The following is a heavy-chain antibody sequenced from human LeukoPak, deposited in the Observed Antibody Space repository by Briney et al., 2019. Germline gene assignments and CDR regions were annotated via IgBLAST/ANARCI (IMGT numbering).Heavy chain of an antibody. D-gene: IGHD2-2*02. V-gene: IGHV4-59*11. J-gene: IGHJ5*02. CDR1: GGSTSSHY. CDR2: IYYSGST. Sequence: SETLPLTCTVSGGSTSSHYWSWIRQPPGKGLEWIGYIYYSGSTNYNPSLKSRVTISVDTSKNQFSLKLSSVTAADTAVYYCAREVRRGGVVPAAINNWFDPWGQGTLVTVSS. CDR3: AREVRRGGVVPAAINNWFDP.